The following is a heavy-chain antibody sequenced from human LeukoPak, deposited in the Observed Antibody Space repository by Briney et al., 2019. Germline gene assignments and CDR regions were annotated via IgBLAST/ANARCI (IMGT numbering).Heavy chain of an antibody. V-gene: IGHV4-61*02. CDR1: GGSISSGSYY. CDR2: IYTSGST. J-gene: IGHJ4*02. D-gene: IGHD6-19*01. Sequence: PSETLSLTCTVSGGSISSGSYYWSWIRQPAGKGLEWIGRIYTSGSTNYNPSLKSRVTISVDTSKNQFSLKLSSVTAADTAVYYCARDGGGYSSGWYEEYWGQGTLVTVSS. CDR3: ARDGGGYSSGWYEEY.